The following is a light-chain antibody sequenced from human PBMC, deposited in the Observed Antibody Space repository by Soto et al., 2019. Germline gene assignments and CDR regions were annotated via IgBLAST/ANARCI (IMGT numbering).Light chain of an antibody. J-gene: IGKJ2*01. V-gene: IGKV1-33*01. CDR3: QQYDNLSYT. CDR1: HDIINY. Sequence: DIQMTQSPSSLSASVGDRVTITCQASHDIINYLNWYQQKPGKAPKLLIYDASNLETGVPSRFSGSGSGTHFTFSISSVQAEDIATYYCQQYDNLSYTFGQGTKLEI. CDR2: DAS.